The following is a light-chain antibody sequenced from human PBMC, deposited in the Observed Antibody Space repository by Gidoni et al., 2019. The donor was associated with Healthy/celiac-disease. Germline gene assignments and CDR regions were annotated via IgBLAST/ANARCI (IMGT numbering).Light chain of an antibody. J-gene: IGKJ4*01. V-gene: IGKV3-20*01. Sequence: IALTQSRGTLSLSPGERATLSCRASQSVSSSYLAWYQQKPGQAPRLLIYGASSRATGIPDRFSGSGSGTDFTLTISRLEPEDFAVYYCQQYGSSPLTFGGGTKVEIK. CDR2: GAS. CDR1: QSVSSSY. CDR3: QQYGSSPLT.